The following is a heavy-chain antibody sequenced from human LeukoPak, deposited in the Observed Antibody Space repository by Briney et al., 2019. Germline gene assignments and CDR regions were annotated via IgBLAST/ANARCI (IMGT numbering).Heavy chain of an antibody. CDR2: ISYIGST. V-gene: IGHV4-59*11. D-gene: IGHD4-17*01. CDR3: ARDLVTVTKGFDI. J-gene: IGHJ3*02. Sequence: SETLSLTCAVSADSFSSHYWTWIRQPPGKGLEWIGYISYIGSTNYNPSLKSRVTISIDTSRNQFSLRLSSVTAADTAVYYCARDLVTVTKGFDIWGQGTMVSVSS. CDR1: ADSFSSHY.